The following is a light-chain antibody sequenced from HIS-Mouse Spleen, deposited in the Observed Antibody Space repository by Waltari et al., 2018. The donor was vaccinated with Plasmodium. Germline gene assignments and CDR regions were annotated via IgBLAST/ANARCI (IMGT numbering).Light chain of an antibody. CDR3: CSYAGSRMV. CDR2: EGS. J-gene: IGLJ2*01. Sequence: QSALTQPASVSGSPGPSITISCTGPSSDVGSYNLVSWYQQHPGKAPKLMIYEGSKRPSGVSNRFSGSKSGNTASLTISGLQAEDEADYYCCSYAGSRMVFGGGTKLTVL. V-gene: IGLV2-23*01. CDR1: SSDVGSYNL.